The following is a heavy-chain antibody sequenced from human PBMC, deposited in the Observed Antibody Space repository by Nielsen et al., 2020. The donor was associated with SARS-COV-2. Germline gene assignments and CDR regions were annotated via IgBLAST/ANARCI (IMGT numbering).Heavy chain of an antibody. CDR1: GGSISSYY. Sequence: SETLSLTCTVSGGSISSYYWSWIRQPPGKGLEWIGYIYYSGSTNYNPSLKSRVTISVDTSKNQFSLKLSSVTAADTAVYYCARGDRKWELGREYYYYGMDVWGQGTTVTVSS. J-gene: IGHJ6*02. V-gene: IGHV4-59*08. D-gene: IGHD1-26*01. CDR3: ARGDRKWELGREYYYYGMDV. CDR2: IYYSGST.